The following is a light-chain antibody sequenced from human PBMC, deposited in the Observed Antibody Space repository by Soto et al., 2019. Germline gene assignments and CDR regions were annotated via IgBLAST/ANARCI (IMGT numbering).Light chain of an antibody. CDR1: SSNIGAGYD. J-gene: IGLJ1*01. V-gene: IGLV1-40*01. CDR2: VNT. CDR3: QSYDSSLSGYV. Sequence: QSVLTQPPSVSGARGQRGTISCTGSSSNIGAGYDVHWYQQLPGTAPKLLIYVNTNRPPGVPGRSSASKSGTSASLAITGLQAEDEAYYYCQSYDSSLSGYVFGTGTKVTVL.